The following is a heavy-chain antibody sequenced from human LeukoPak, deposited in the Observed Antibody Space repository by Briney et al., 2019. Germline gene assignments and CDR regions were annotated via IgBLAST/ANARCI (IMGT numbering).Heavy chain of an antibody. J-gene: IGHJ4*02. CDR1: GGSISSYY. Sequence: SETLSLTCTVSGGSISSYYWSWIRQPAGKGLEWIGRIYTSGSTNYNPSLKSRVAMSVDTSKNQFSLKLSSVTAADTAVYYCARSIAVAGTYDYWGQGTLVTVSS. CDR2: IYTSGST. D-gene: IGHD6-19*01. V-gene: IGHV4-4*07. CDR3: ARSIAVAGTYDY.